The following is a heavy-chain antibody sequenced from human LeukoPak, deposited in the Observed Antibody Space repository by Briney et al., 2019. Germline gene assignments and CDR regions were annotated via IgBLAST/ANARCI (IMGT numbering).Heavy chain of an antibody. CDR1: GFTFTRSA. J-gene: IGHJ4*02. CDR2: IVVGSGNT. CDR3: AAYCGGDCPIDY. Sequence: TSVKVSCKASGFTFTRSAMQWVRQARGQRLEWIGWIVVGSGNTNYAQKFQERVTITRDMSTSTAYVELSSLRSEDTAVYYCAAYCGGDCPIDYWGQGTLVTVSS. D-gene: IGHD2-21*02. V-gene: IGHV1-58*02.